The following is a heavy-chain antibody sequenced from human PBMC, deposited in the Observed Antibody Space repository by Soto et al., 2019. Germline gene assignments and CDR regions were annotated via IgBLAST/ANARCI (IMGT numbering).Heavy chain of an antibody. CDR3: AHSTLGYTFAPFCYGMDV. V-gene: IGHV2-5*01. CDR1: GFSLSTSGVG. J-gene: IGHJ6*02. Sequence: VSGPTLVNPTQTLTLTCTFSGFSLSTSGVGVGWIRQPPGKALEWLALIYWNDDKRYSPSLKSRLTITKDTSKNQVVLTMTNMDPVDTATYYCAHSTLGYTFAPFCYGMDVWGQGTTVTVSS. D-gene: IGHD2-2*02. CDR2: IYWNDDK.